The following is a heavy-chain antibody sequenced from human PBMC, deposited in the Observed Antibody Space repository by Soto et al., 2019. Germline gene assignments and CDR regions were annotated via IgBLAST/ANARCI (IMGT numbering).Heavy chain of an antibody. CDR3: AKDFGHYDILIGDPTFGS. J-gene: IGHJ4*02. CDR1: GFTVSSYA. CDR2: VRRSGDNT. V-gene: IGHV3-23*01. Sequence: PGGSLRLTCAASGFTVSSYAMSWVRQAPGEELEWVSAVRRSGDNTYHADSVTGRSTISRDNSKNTLYLQMNSLRVEDTAVYYCAKDFGHYDILIGDPTFGSWGQGTLVTVSS. D-gene: IGHD3-9*01.